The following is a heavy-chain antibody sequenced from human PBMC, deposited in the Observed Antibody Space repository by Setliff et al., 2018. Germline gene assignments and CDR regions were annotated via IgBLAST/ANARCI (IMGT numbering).Heavy chain of an antibody. CDR2: IYYSGSA. V-gene: IGHV4-39*07. J-gene: IGHJ6*03. D-gene: IGHD1-26*01. Sequence: SETLSLTCTVSGGSVSDSTYYWGWVRQPPGKGLEWIGSIYYSGSASYNPSLRSRVTISVDTSKNQFSLKVSSVTAADTAVYYCARVAGAKVNYMDVWGKGTTVTVSS. CDR1: GGSVSDSTYY. CDR3: ARVAGAKVNYMDV.